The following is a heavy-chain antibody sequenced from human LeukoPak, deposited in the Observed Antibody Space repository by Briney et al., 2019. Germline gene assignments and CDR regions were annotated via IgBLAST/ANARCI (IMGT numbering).Heavy chain of an antibody. CDR3: ARLKLGGYPDY. V-gene: IGHV4-34*09. D-gene: IGHD2-15*01. CDR2: MSPSGSS. Sequence: SETLSLTCAVYGGSFSDYYWTWIRQTPGKGLEWIGEMSPSGSSNYNPSLESRVTISVDTSKNQFSLKLSSVTAADTAVYYCARLKLGGYPDYWGQGTLVTVSS. CDR1: GGSFSDYY. J-gene: IGHJ4*02.